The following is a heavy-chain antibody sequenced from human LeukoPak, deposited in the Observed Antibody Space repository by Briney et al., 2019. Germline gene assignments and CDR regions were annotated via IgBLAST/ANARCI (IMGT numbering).Heavy chain of an antibody. CDR2: FDPEDGET. CDR3: ATRWGPLTIFGVGEFDY. V-gene: IGHV1-24*01. CDR1: GYTLTELS. Sequence: ASVKVSCRVSGYTLTELSMHWVRQAPGKGLEWMGGFDPEDGETVYAQKFQGRVTMTEDTSTDTAYMELSSLRSEDTAVYYCATRWGPLTIFGVGEFDYWGQGTLVTVSS. D-gene: IGHD3-3*01. J-gene: IGHJ4*02.